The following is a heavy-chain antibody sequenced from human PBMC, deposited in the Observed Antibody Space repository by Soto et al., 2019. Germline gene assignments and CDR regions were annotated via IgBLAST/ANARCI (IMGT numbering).Heavy chain of an antibody. CDR1: GGSIHDIDSY. D-gene: IGHD3-16*02. J-gene: IGHJ4*02. CDR2: IHNSGNT. Sequence: QVQLQESGPGLVMPSQTLSLTCTVSGGSIHDIDSYWTWIRQSPGRGPEWIGYIHNSGNTFYSPSLKRQLDISIDTSKSQFSLKLSAVTAADTAFYYCARSTYGEGYPHFFADWGQGTLVTVSS. V-gene: IGHV4-30-4*01. CDR3: ARSTYGEGYPHFFAD.